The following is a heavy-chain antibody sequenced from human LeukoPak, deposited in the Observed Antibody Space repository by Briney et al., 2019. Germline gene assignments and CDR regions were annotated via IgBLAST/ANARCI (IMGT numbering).Heavy chain of an antibody. Sequence: SETLSLTCTVSGGSISSSGYYWGWIRQPPGKGLEWIGNIYYSGSTYYNPSLKSRVTISVDTSKNHFSLKLNSVTAADTALYYCARLGYCSSASCGPLDYWGQGTLVTVSS. V-gene: IGHV4-39*02. CDR2: IYYSGST. CDR1: GGSISSSGYY. CDR3: ARLGYCSSASCGPLDY. J-gene: IGHJ4*02. D-gene: IGHD2-2*01.